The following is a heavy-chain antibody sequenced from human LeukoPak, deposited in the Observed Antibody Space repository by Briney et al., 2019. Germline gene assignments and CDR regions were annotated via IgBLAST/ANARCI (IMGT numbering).Heavy chain of an antibody. Sequence: GGSLRLSCAASGFTLSSYSMNWVRQAPGKGLEWVSSITSSSSYIYYADSVKGRFTSSRDNAKNSLYLQMNSLRAEDTAIYYCVRDVDSSGSEEDHWGQGTLVTVSS. CDR2: ITSSSSYI. V-gene: IGHV3-21*01. CDR3: VRDVDSSGSEEDH. D-gene: IGHD3-22*01. J-gene: IGHJ4*02. CDR1: GFTLSSYS.